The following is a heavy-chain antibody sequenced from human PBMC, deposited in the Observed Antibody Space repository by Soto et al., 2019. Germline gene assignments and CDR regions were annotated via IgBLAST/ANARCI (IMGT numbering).Heavy chain of an antibody. CDR3: AKDGSPNYYYYYVDV. CDR1: GFTFDDYA. J-gene: IGHJ6*03. V-gene: IGHV3-9*01. Sequence: GGSLRLSCAASGFTFDDYAMHWVRQAPGKCLEWVSGISWNSGSIGYADSVKGRFTISRDNAKNSLYLQMNSLRAEDTALYYYAKDGSPNYYYYYVDVWGKGTTVTVSS. CDR2: ISWNSGSI. D-gene: IGHD2-15*01.